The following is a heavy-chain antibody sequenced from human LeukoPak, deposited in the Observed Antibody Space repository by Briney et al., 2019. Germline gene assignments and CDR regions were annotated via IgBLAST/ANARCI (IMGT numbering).Heavy chain of an antibody. CDR1: GFTFSSYW. D-gene: IGHD3/OR15-3a*01. Sequence: PGGSLRLSCAASGFTFSSYWMNWVRQAPGKGLEWVSCISSTSRYIYYADSVKGRFTISRDNAKNSVYLQINSLRAEDTAVYYCTRAVAADDFSPGYWGQGTLVTVSS. J-gene: IGHJ4*02. CDR3: TRAVAADDFSPGY. CDR2: ISSTSRYI. V-gene: IGHV3-21*01.